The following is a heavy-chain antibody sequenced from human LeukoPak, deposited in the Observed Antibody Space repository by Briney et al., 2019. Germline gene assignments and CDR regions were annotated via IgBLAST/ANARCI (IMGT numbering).Heavy chain of an antibody. J-gene: IGHJ4*02. D-gene: IGHD2-8*02. CDR3: AGGTGGSDH. V-gene: IGHV1-2*02. Sequence: ASVKVSCKASGGTFSSYAISWVRQAPGQGLEWMGWINPNSGGTNYAQKFQGRVTMTRDTSISTAYMELSRLRSDDTAVYYCAGGTGGSDHWGQGTLVTVSS. CDR2: INPNSGGT. CDR1: GGTFSSYA.